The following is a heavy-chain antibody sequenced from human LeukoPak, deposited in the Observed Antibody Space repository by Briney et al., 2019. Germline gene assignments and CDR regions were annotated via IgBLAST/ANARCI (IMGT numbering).Heavy chain of an antibody. D-gene: IGHD6-13*01. CDR1: GGSISSYY. CDR3: VRGGVAAAGPYYGMDV. V-gene: IGHV4-59*01. CDR2: IYYSGST. Sequence: PSETLSLACTVSGGSISSYYWSWIRQPPGKGLEWIGYIYYSGSTNYNPSLKSRVTISVDTSKNQFSLKLSSVTAADTAVYYCVRGGVAAAGPYYGMDVWGQGTTVTVSS. J-gene: IGHJ6*02.